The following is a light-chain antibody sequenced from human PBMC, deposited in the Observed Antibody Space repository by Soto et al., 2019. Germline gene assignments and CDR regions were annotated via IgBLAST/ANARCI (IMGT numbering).Light chain of an antibody. CDR3: QQRNSYPRT. CDR1: RSISSW. Sequence: DIQMTQSPSTLSATSLDRVTITGRASRSISSWLAWYQHKPGKAPNLLISAASTLQSGVPSRFSGSGSETEFTLTITSLQPEDSATYYCQQRNSYPRTFGQGTKVDIK. V-gene: IGKV1-5*01. CDR2: AAS. J-gene: IGKJ2*01.